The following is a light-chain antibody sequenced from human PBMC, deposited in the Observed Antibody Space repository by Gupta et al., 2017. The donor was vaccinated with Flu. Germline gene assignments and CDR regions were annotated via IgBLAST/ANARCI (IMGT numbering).Light chain of an antibody. Sequence: NVLTQSPGTLSLSPGERATLYCRASQSVSSNFLAWYQQSPGQAPRLLIFGASSRATGIPDRFSGGGSGTDFTLTINRLDPEDFAVYYCQQYGSSPWTFGQGTKVDIK. J-gene: IGKJ1*01. CDR2: GAS. CDR3: QQYGSSPWT. CDR1: QSVSSNF. V-gene: IGKV3-20*01.